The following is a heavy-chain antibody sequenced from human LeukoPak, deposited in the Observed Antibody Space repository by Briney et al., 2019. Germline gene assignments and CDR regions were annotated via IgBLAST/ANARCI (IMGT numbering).Heavy chain of an antibody. CDR2: IWFDGNKK. V-gene: IGHV3-33*01. CDR1: GFTFSSYG. J-gene: IGHJ6*02. CDR3: AGAYYHASGGAYGMDV. Sequence: PGRSLRLSCAASGFTFSSYGMHWVRQAPGKGLEWVALIWFDGNKKDYVDSVKGRFTISRDNSKKTWYLQMNSLRDEDTALYYCAGAYYHASGGAYGMDVRGQGTTVTVSS. D-gene: IGHD3-10*01.